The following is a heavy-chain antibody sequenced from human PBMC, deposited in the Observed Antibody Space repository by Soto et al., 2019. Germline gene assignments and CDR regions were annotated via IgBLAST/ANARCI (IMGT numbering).Heavy chain of an antibody. D-gene: IGHD1-26*01. J-gene: IGHJ4*02. CDR2: INAGNGNT. CDR3: ARGVSESGSFPSPFDY. CDR1: GYTFTSYA. V-gene: IGHV1-3*01. Sequence: GASVKGSCKGSGYTFTSYAMHWVRQAPGQRLEWMGWINAGNGNTKYSQKFQGRVTITRDTSASTAYMELSSLRSEDTAVYYCARGVSESGSFPSPFDYWGQGTLVTVSS.